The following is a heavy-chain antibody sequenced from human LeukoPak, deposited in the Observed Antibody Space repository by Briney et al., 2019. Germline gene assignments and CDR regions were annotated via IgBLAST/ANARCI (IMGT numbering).Heavy chain of an antibody. V-gene: IGHV3-20*04. J-gene: IGHJ6*03. Sequence: GGSPRLSCAASGFTFDDYGMSWVRQAPGKGLEWVSGINWNGGSTGYADSVKGRFTISRDNAKNSLYLQMNSLRAEDTALYYCARRGYDILTGNYDYYYYMDVWGKGTTVTVSS. CDR3: ARRGYDILTGNYDYYYYMDV. D-gene: IGHD3-9*01. CDR2: INWNGGST. CDR1: GFTFDDYG.